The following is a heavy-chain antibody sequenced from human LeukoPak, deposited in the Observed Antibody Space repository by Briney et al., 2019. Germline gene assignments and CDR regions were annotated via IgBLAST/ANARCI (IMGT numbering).Heavy chain of an antibody. CDR3: TRFRGSGSSTLYSFDY. Sequence: GGSLRLSCAASQFTFNNNAMSWVRQAPGKGLEWVSGLSGDGSSIYYAASVKGRFTISRDNSKNMLYLQMNSLRAEDTAVYYCTRFRGSGSSTLYSFDYWGQGSLVTVAP. CDR1: QFTFNNNA. CDR2: LSGDGSSI. V-gene: IGHV3-23*01. J-gene: IGHJ4*02. D-gene: IGHD3-10*01.